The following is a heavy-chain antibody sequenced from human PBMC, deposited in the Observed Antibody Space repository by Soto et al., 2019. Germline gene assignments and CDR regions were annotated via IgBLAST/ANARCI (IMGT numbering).Heavy chain of an antibody. CDR1: GGSFSGYY. CDR3: ARGLPITIFGVVRTPNFDY. CDR2: INHSGST. Sequence: PSETLSLTCAVYGGSFSGYYWSWIRQPPGKGLEWIGEINHSGSTNYNPSLKSRVTISVDTSKNQFSLKLSSVTAADTAVYYCARGLPITIFGVVRTPNFDYWGQGTLVTVSS. V-gene: IGHV4-34*01. D-gene: IGHD3-3*01. J-gene: IGHJ4*02.